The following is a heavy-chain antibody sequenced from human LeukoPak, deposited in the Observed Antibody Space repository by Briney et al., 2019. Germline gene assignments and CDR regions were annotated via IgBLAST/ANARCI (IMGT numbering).Heavy chain of an antibody. V-gene: IGHV4-39*07. J-gene: IGHJ5*02. Sequence: SETLSLTCTVSGGSISSSSYYWSWIRQPPGKGLEWIGEINHSGSTNYNPSLKSRVTISVDTSKNQFSLKLSSVTAADTAVYYCARGPFWDYYGSHSPFDPWGQGTLVTVSS. CDR1: GGSISSSSYY. CDR3: ARGPFWDYYGSHSPFDP. CDR2: INHSGST. D-gene: IGHD3-10*01.